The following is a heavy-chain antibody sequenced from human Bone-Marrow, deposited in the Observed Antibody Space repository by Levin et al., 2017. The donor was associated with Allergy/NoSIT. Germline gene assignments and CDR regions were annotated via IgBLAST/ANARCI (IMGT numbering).Heavy chain of an antibody. J-gene: IGHJ2*01. CDR2: IFHSGTT. D-gene: IGHD2-21*01. CDR3: ARDYRWLLQGNGYFGL. V-gene: IGHV4-4*02. CDR1: GVSISTTDW. Sequence: SETLSLTCAVSGVSISTTDWWTWVRQPPGKGLEWIGEIFHSGTTNYNPSLKSRVTMSIDKSKNQFSLRLSSVTAADTAVYFCARDYRWLLQGNGYFGLWDRGTLVTVSS.